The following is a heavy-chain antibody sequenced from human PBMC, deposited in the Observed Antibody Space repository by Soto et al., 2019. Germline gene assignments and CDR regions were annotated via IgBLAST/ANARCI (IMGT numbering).Heavy chain of an antibody. CDR2: INPSGGST. Sequence: ASVKVSCKASGYTFTSYYMHWVRQAPGQGLEWMGIINPSGGSTSYAQKFQGRVTMTRDTSTSTVYMELSSLRSEDTAVYYCATRRALDRRSSQRFFVRWVKGTL. CDR3: ATRRALDRRSSQRFFVR. CDR1: GYTFTSYY. J-gene: IGHJ4*02. V-gene: IGHV1-46*03. D-gene: IGHD6-6*01.